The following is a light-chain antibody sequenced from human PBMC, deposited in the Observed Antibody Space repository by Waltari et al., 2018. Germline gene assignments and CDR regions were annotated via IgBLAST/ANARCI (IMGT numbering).Light chain of an antibody. CDR1: SSDLGTFNL. CDR3: SSYAGSKTFVL. V-gene: IGLV2-23*02. J-gene: IGLJ2*01. CDR2: EVT. Sequence: QSALTQSASVSGSPGQSITISCTGTSSDLGTFNLVSWYRKYHGESPKVLISEVTKRPSGVSTRFSGSKSGNTASLTISGLQTEDEADYFCSSYAGSKTFVLFGGGTKLTVL.